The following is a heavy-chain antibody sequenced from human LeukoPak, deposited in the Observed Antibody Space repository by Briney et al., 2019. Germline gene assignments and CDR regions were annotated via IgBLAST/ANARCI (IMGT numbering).Heavy chain of an antibody. V-gene: IGHV1-2*02. D-gene: IGHD6-13*01. CDR1: GYTFTAYY. CDR2: INPNSGGT. J-gene: IGHJ4*02. Sequence: WASVKVSFKASGYTFTAYYMHWVRQAPGQGLEWMGWINPNSGGTNYAQKFQGRVTMTRDTSISTAYMELSRLRSDDTAVYYCARDLDIAAAGTEVGWGQGTLVTVSS. CDR3: ARDLDIAAAGTEVG.